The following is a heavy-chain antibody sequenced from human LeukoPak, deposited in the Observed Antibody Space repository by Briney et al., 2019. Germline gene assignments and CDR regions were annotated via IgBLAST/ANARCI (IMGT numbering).Heavy chain of an antibody. Sequence: ASVKVSCKASGYTFTGYYMHWVRQAPGQGLEWMGWINPNSGGTNYAQKFQGRVTMTRDTSISTAYMELRSLRSDDTAVYYCARDSIFGVKKRWFDPWGQGTLVTVSS. J-gene: IGHJ5*02. CDR2: INPNSGGT. V-gene: IGHV1-2*02. D-gene: IGHD3-3*01. CDR3: ARDSIFGVKKRWFDP. CDR1: GYTFTGYY.